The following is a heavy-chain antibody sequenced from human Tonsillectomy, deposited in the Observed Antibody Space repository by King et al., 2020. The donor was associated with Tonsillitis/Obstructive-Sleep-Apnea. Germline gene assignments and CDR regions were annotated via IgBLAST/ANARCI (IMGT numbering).Heavy chain of an antibody. V-gene: IGHV3-9*01. J-gene: IGHJ6*03. Sequence: VQLVESGGGLVQPGGSLRLSCAASGFTLDDYAMHWVRHAPGKGLEWVAGINWNSGYISYADSVKGRFTISRDNAKNSLYLQMNSLRAEDTALYYCDTDSQSGDYYYYYMDVWGRGTTVTVSS. CDR2: INWNSGYI. CDR1: GFTLDDYA. D-gene: IGHD3-10*01. CDR3: DTDSQSGDYYYYYMDV.